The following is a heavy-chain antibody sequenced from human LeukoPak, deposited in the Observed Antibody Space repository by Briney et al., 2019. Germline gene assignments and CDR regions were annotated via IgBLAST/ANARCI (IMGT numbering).Heavy chain of an antibody. CDR3: AKDREYVHRFGYCSGGSYYSLGY. D-gene: IGHD2-15*01. J-gene: IGHJ4*02. Sequence: PGRSLRLSCAASGFTFSSYGMHWVRQAPGKGLEWVAGISYDGSNKYYADSVKGRFTISRDNSKNTLYLQMNSLRAEDTAVYYCAKDREYVHRFGYCSGGSYYSLGYWGQGTLVTVSS. V-gene: IGHV3-30*18. CDR1: GFTFSSYG. CDR2: ISYDGSNK.